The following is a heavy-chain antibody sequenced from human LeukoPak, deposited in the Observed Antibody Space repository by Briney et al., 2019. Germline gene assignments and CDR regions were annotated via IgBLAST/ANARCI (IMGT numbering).Heavy chain of an antibody. CDR2: ISAYAVNT. CDR3: ARGSTATTPSPIDY. D-gene: IGHD1-7*01. Sequence: ASVKVSCKASGYTFTSYGISWVRQAPGQGLEWVGWISAYAVNTNYAQNFQGRVTLTTDTSTTTAYLELTSLRSDDTAVYFCARGSTATTPSPIDYWGQGTLVTVSS. V-gene: IGHV1-18*01. CDR1: GYTFTSYG. J-gene: IGHJ4*02.